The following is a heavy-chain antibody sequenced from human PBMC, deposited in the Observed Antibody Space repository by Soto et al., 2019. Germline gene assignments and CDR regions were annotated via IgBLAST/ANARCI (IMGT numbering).Heavy chain of an antibody. J-gene: IGHJ4*02. Sequence: SETLSLTCTVSGGSINSYFWSWIRQSPGKGLEWIGHIYYSGSTSYSPSLQSRVSISVDTSKNQFSLAGHSVSAADTAVYYCARAGTNMVQFDYWGQGTLVTVSS. CDR2: IYYSGST. CDR3: ARAGTNMVQFDY. V-gene: IGHV4-59*01. CDR1: GGSINSYF. D-gene: IGHD3-10*01.